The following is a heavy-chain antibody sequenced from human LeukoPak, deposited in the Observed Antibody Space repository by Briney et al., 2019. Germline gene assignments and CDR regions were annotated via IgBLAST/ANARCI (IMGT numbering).Heavy chain of an antibody. CDR1: GFIFSDSS. CDR3: VRDFNWAFDS. J-gene: IGHJ4*02. CDR2: IWTVNGVT. D-gene: IGHD3-16*01. Sequence: GGSLRPSCTASGFIFSDSSVNWVRQAPGKGLEWVSHIWTVNGVTHYADSVRGRFTIGRDNAKNSLTLQMSSLRDEDTAVYYCVRDFNWAFDSWGQGALVTVSS. V-gene: IGHV3-48*02.